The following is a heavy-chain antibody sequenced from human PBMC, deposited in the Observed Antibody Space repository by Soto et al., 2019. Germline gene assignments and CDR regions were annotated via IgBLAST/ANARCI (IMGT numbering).Heavy chain of an antibody. D-gene: IGHD3-10*01. CDR3: AKGYGSGSYHYYYYGMDV. Sequence: GGSLRLSCAASGFTFSSYGMHWVRQAPGKGLEWVAVISYDGSNKYYADSVKGRFTISRDNSKNTLYLQMNSLRAEDTAVYYCAKGYGSGSYHYYYYGMDVWGQGTTVTVSS. CDR1: GFTFSSYG. J-gene: IGHJ6*02. CDR2: ISYDGSNK. V-gene: IGHV3-30*18.